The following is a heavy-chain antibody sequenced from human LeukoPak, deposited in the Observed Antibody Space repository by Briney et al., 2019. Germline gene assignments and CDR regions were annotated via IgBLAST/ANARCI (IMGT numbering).Heavy chain of an antibody. D-gene: IGHD6-19*01. J-gene: IGHJ4*02. CDR3: AKDKGYSSGWFDY. CDR1: GFTFSSYA. V-gene: IGHV3-23*01. CDR2: ISGRGSST. Sequence: GGSLRLSCAAPGFTFSSYAMSWVRQAPGKGLEWVSAISGRGSSTYYADSVKGRFSLSRDNSKNTLHLQMNSLRAEDTAVYYCAKDKGYSSGWFDYWGQGTLVTVSS.